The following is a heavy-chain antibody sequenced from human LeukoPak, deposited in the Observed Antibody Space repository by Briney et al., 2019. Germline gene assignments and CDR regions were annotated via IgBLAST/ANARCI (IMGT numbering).Heavy chain of an antibody. J-gene: IGHJ4*02. V-gene: IGHV3-73*01. CDR1: GFTFSGSA. CDR3: ARGNCGSTSCWNS. Sequence: GGSLRLSCAASGFTFSGSAMHWVRQASGTGLEWIGRVRSKVNNYATTYAASVRGRFTISRDDSSNTAYLQMNNLQTDDTAVYYCARGNCGSTSCWNSWGQGTLVTVSS. D-gene: IGHD2-2*01. CDR2: VRSKVNNYAT.